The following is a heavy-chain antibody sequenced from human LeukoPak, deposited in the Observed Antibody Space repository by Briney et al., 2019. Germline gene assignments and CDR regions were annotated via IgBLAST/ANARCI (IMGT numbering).Heavy chain of an antibody. V-gene: IGHV3-9*03. CDR3: AKGDCTNGVCYLDY. Sequence: PGGSLRLSCAASGFTFDDYAMHWVRQAPRKGLEWVSGISWNSGSIGYADSVKGRFAISRDNAKNSLYLQMNSLRAEDMALYYCAKGDCTNGVCYLDYWGQGTLVTVSS. CDR2: ISWNSGSI. CDR1: GFTFDDYA. D-gene: IGHD2-8*01. J-gene: IGHJ4*02.